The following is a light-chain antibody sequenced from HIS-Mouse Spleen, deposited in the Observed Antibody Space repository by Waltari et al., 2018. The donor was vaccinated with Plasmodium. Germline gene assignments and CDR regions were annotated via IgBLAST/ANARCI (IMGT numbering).Light chain of an antibody. J-gene: IGLJ2*01. CDR1: NIGSKN. CDR3: QVWDSSTANVV. V-gene: IGLV3-9*01. CDR2: RGS. Sequence: SYELTQPLSVSVALGQTARITCGGNNIGSKNVHWHQQKPGQAPLLVNYRGSNRPPGVPERFPGPNSGNTAPLTISRAQAGDEADYYCQVWDSSTANVVFGGGTKLTVL.